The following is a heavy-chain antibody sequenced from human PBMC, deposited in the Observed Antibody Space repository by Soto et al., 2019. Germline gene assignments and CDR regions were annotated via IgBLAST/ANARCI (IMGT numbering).Heavy chain of an antibody. CDR3: ARPYSELRGLADFDY. Sequence: GGSLRLSCAASGFTFSSYGMHWVRQAPGKGLEWVAVIWYDGSNKYYADSVKGRFTISRDNSKNTLYLQMNSLRAEDTAVYYCARPYSELRGLADFDYWGQGTLVTVSS. CDR1: GFTFSSYG. V-gene: IGHV3-33*01. CDR2: IWYDGSNK. J-gene: IGHJ4*02. D-gene: IGHD1-7*01.